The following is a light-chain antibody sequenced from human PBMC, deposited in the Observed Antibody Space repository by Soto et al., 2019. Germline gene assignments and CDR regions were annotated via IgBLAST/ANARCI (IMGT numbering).Light chain of an antibody. CDR3: AAWDDSLNGQV. CDR2: SNN. CDR1: SSNIGSNT. J-gene: IGLJ3*02. Sequence: QSVLTQPPSASGTPGQRVTISCSGSSSNIGSNTGNWYQQLPGTAPKLLIYSNNRRRSGVPSRFSGSNSGTSASLAISGLQSDEEADYYCAAWDDSLNGQVFGGGTKLTVL. V-gene: IGLV1-44*01.